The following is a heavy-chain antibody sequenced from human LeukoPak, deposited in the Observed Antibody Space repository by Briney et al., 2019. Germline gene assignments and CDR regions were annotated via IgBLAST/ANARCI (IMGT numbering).Heavy chain of an antibody. Sequence: SETLSLTCTVSGGSISSSSYYWGWIRQPPGKGLEWIGSIYYSGSTYYNPSLKSRVTISVDTSKNQFSLKLSSVTAADTAVYYCARHREWLLYRYGSCYFDYWGQGTLVTVSS. CDR3: ARHREWLLYRYGSCYFDY. CDR2: IYYSGST. D-gene: IGHD3-3*01. J-gene: IGHJ4*02. V-gene: IGHV4-39*01. CDR1: GGSISSSSYY.